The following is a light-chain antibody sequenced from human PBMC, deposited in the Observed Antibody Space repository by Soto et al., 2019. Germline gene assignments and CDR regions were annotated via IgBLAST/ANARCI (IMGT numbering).Light chain of an antibody. CDR3: SAWDDSLSAVL. Sequence: QSVLTQPPSASGTPGQRVTISCSGGSSNIEINYVYWYQQLPGTAPKLLIYTNNQRPSGVPDRFSGSKSGTSASLAISGLRSEDEADYFCSAWDDSLSAVLFGGGTKLTVL. V-gene: IGLV1-47*01. J-gene: IGLJ2*01. CDR2: TNN. CDR1: SSNIEINY.